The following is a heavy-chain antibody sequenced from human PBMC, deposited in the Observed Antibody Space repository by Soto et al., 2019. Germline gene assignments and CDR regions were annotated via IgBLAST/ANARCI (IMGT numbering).Heavy chain of an antibody. CDR3: GPFLSTTSPDV. V-gene: IGHV6-1*01. CDR1: GASVSSKSAA. D-gene: IGHD2-2*01. CDR2: TYYRSKWYN. Sequence: PSQTLSLTGAISGASVSSKSAACNWIRQSPSRGLEWLGRTYYRSKWYNDYAVSVKSRITINPDTSKHQFSLQLNSVTPEDTAVYYCGPFLSTTSPDVWGQGTKVTVSS. J-gene: IGHJ6*02.